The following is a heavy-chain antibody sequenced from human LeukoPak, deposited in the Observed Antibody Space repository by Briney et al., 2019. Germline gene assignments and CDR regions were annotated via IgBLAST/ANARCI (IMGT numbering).Heavy chain of an antibody. Sequence: GGSLRLSCAASGFTFSTYAMSWVREAPGKGLEWVSGISDSGGTTYYADSVKGRFTISRDNSKNTLYLQMNSLRAEDSAVYYCARVRGYDTSDYDFWGHGTLVTVSS. J-gene: IGHJ4*01. V-gene: IGHV3-23*01. CDR3: ARVRGYDTSDYDF. CDR2: ISDSGGTT. CDR1: GFTFSTYA. D-gene: IGHD3-22*01.